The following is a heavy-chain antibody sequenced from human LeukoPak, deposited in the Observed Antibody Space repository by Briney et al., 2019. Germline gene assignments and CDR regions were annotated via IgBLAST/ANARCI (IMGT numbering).Heavy chain of an antibody. CDR2: IYYSGST. CDR3: ARGPYSYDSSGAFDI. V-gene: IGHV4-59*08. CDR1: GGSISSYY. J-gene: IGHJ3*02. D-gene: IGHD3-22*01. Sequence: ASETLSLTCTVSGGSISSYYWSWIRQPPGKGLEWIGYIYYSGSTNYNPSLKSRVTISVDTSKNQFSLKLSSVTAADTAVYFCARGPYSYDSSGAFDIWGQGTMVTVSS.